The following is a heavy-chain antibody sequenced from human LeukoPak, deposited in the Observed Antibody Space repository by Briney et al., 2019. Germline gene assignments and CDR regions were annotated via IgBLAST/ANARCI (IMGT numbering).Heavy chain of an antibody. J-gene: IGHJ3*02. Sequence: GGSLRLSCAASGFTFSSYAMSWVRQAPGKGLEWVSAISGSGGSTYYADSVKGRFTISRDNSKNTLYLRMNSLRAEDTAVYYCARKAMMSSDAFDIWGQGTMVTVSS. V-gene: IGHV3-23*01. CDR1: GFTFSSYA. CDR2: ISGSGGST. CDR3: ARKAMMSSDAFDI. D-gene: IGHD3-22*01.